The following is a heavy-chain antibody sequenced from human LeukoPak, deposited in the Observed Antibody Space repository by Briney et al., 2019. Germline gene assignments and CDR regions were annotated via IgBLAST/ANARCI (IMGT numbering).Heavy chain of an antibody. Sequence: PSETLSLTCTVSGVSISSSNSYWGWIRQPPGKGLEWIGEINHSGSTNYNPSLKSRVTIAVDTSKNQFSLKLSSVTAADTAVYYCARAPYYYDSSGYGYWGQGTLVTVSS. D-gene: IGHD3-22*01. V-gene: IGHV4-39*07. CDR3: ARAPYYYDSSGYGY. CDR2: INHSGST. J-gene: IGHJ4*02. CDR1: GVSISSSNSY.